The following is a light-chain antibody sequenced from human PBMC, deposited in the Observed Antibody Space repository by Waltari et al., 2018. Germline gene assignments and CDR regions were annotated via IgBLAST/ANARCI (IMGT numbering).Light chain of an antibody. V-gene: IGLV3-21*03. Sequence: SYVLTQPPSVSVAPGKTARITCGGNNLGSKSVHWYQQKPGQAPVLVGYDDSDRPPGIPERFSGSNSGNTATLTISRVEAGDEADYYCQVWDSSSDHRVFGGGTKLTVL. CDR1: NLGSKS. J-gene: IGLJ3*02. CDR2: DDS. CDR3: QVWDSSSDHRV.